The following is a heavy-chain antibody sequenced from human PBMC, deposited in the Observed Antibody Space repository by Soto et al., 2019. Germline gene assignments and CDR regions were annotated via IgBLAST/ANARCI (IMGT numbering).Heavy chain of an antibody. Sequence: QLQLQESGPGLVKPSETLSLTCTVSGGSLSSSGYYWGWIRQPPGKRLEWVGSLYYSGNTYYKPCLKSRVTMFIDTSKSQFSLQLRSLTAADTAVYYCAKHRDYEGMGVWGQGTAVTVS. J-gene: IGHJ6*02. V-gene: IGHV4-39*01. CDR3: AKHRDYEGMGV. CDR2: LYYSGNT. CDR1: GGSLSSSGYY. D-gene: IGHD3-16*01.